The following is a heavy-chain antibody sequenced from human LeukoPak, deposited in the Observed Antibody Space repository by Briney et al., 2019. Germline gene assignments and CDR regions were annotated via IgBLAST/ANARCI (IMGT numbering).Heavy chain of an antibody. V-gene: IGHV4-4*07. CDR1: GGSISNSY. Sequence: SETLSLTCTVSGGSISNSYWSWIRQPAGKGLEWIGRIYPTDTTTYNPSLKSRVTLSVDTSKNQFSLKVNSVTAADAAVYYCARADYYYDSSGSTLYYFDYWGQGTLVTVSS. J-gene: IGHJ4*02. D-gene: IGHD3-22*01. CDR2: IYPTDTT. CDR3: ARADYYYDSSGSTLYYFDY.